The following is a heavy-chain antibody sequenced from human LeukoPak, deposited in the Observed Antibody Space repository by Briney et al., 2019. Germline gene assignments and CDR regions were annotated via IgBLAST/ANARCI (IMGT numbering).Heavy chain of an antibody. D-gene: IGHD3-22*01. CDR1: GVSLSGYW. CDR3: ARECIDGYYESSGYDL. CDR2: IKDDGSRK. V-gene: IGHV3-7*01. J-gene: IGHJ4*02. Sequence: GVSLRLSCAASGVSLSGYWMTWVRQAPGKGLEWVANIKDDGSRKHDVGSARGRFTISRDNAKNSLYLDMNSLRAEDTAVYYCARECIDGYYESSGYDLWGQGTLVTVSS.